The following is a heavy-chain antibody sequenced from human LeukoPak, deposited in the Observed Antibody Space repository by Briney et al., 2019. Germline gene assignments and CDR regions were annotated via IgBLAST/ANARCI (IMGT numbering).Heavy chain of an antibody. Sequence: GGSLRLSCAASGFTVSSNYMSWVRQAPGKGLEWVSVIYSGGSTYYADSVKGRFTISRDNSKNTLYLQMNSLRAEDTAVYYCARGVVGATPRFDYWGQGTLVTVSS. CDR3: ARGVVGATPRFDY. CDR2: IYSGGST. J-gene: IGHJ4*02. D-gene: IGHD1-26*01. V-gene: IGHV3-53*01. CDR1: GFTVSSNY.